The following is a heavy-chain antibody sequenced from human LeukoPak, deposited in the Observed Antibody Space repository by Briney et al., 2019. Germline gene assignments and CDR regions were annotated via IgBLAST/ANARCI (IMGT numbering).Heavy chain of an antibody. CDR3: ARDQSSGWYYFDY. CDR2: ISSSSSYI. Sequence: PGGSLRLSCAASGFTFSSYGMNWVRQAPGKGLEWVSSISSSSSYIYYADSVKGRFTISRDNAKNSLYLQMNSLRAEDTAVYYCARDQSSGWYYFDYWGQGTLVTVSS. V-gene: IGHV3-21*01. CDR1: GFTFSSYG. J-gene: IGHJ4*02. D-gene: IGHD6-19*01.